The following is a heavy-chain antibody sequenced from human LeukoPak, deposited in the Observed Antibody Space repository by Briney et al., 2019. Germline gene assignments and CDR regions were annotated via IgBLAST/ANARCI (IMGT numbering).Heavy chain of an antibody. CDR1: GFTFDDYA. CDR3: AKALGERWLQLDGYYFDY. V-gene: IGHV3-9*01. J-gene: IGHJ4*02. D-gene: IGHD5-24*01. CDR2: ISWNSGSI. Sequence: PGGSLRLSCAASGFTFDDYAMHWVRQAPGKGLEWVSGISWNSGSIGYADSVKGRFTISRDNAKNSLYLQMNSLRAEDTALYYCAKALGERWLQLDGYYFDYWGQGTLVTVSS.